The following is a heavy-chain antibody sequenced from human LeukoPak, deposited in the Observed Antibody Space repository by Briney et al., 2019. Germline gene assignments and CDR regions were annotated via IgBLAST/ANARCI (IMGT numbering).Heavy chain of an antibody. J-gene: IGHJ4*02. CDR2: MHNGVHT. V-gene: IGHV4-59*01. CDR1: GDSISSYF. Sequence: PSETLSLTCTVPGDSISSYFWSWIRQPPGKGLEWIGYMHNGVHTNYNPSLKSRVTISGDTSKNQFSLKLTSVTAADTAIYYRAATIKRDYGDTNLDYWGQGTLVTVSS. D-gene: IGHD4/OR15-4a*01. CDR3: AATIKRDYGDTNLDY.